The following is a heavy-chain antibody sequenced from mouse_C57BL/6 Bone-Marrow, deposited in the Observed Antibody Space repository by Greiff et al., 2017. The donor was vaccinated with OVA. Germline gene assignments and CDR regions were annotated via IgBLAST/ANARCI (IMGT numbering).Heavy chain of an antibody. CDR1: GFTFSSYA. Sequence: EVQLVESGEGLVKPGGSLKLSCAASGFTFSSYAMSWVRQTPETRLEWVAYISSGGDYIYYADTVKGRFTISSDNARNTLYLQMSSLKSEDTSMYYCTRDLDDGWTWFAYWGQGTLVTVSA. CDR3: TRDLDDGWTWFAY. J-gene: IGHJ3*01. V-gene: IGHV5-9-1*02. D-gene: IGHD2-3*01. CDR2: ISSGGDYI.